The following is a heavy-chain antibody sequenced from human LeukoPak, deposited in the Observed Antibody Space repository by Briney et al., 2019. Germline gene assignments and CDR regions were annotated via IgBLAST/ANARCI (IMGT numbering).Heavy chain of an antibody. CDR1: GGSISSYY. D-gene: IGHD3-10*01. Sequence: SETLSLTCTVSGGSISSYYWSWIRQPPGKGLEWIGYIYYSGSTNYNPSLKSRVTISVDTSKNQFSLKLSSVTAADTAVYYCARGPAGKLWLRWSDPWGQGTLVTVSS. V-gene: IGHV4-59*12. J-gene: IGHJ5*02. CDR3: ARGPAGKLWLRWSDP. CDR2: IYYSGST.